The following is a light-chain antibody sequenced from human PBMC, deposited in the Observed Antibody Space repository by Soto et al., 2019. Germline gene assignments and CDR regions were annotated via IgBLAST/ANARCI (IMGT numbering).Light chain of an antibody. CDR1: QSFSSY. CDR3: QQRSNWPLT. V-gene: IGKV3-11*01. J-gene: IGKJ4*01. CDR2: DAS. Sequence: EIVLTQSPATLSLSPGERATLSCRASQSFSSYLAWYQQKPGQAPRLLIYDASNRATGIPARFSGSGSGTDFTLTISSLEPEDCAVYYCQQRSNWPLTFGGWTKLEIK.